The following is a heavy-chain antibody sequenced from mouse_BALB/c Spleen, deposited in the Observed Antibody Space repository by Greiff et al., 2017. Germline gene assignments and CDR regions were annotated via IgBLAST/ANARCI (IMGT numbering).Heavy chain of an antibody. D-gene: IGHD2-1*01. Sequence: QVQLKQSGPEPVKPGASVRISCKASGYTFTSYYIHWVKQRPGQGLEWIGWIYPGNVNTKYNEKFKGKATLTADKSSSTAYMQLSSLTSEDSAVYFCARVGYGNYVWFAYWGQGTLVTVSA. CDR1: GYTFTSYY. V-gene: IGHV1S56*01. CDR2: IYPGNVNT. J-gene: IGHJ3*01. CDR3: ARVGYGNYVWFAY.